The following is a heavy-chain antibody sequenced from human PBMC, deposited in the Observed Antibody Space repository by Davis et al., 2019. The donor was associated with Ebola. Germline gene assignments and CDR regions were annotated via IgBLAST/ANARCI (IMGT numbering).Heavy chain of an antibody. CDR2: TYYRSKWFV. CDR1: GDSVSNNRDA. J-gene: IGHJ4*02. D-gene: IGHD3-16*01. Sequence: SQTLSLTCAISGDSVSNNRDAWNWIRQSPSRGLEWLGRTYYRSKWFVDYAASVKSRITINPDTSKNQFSLQLTSVTPEDTAVYYCARDPPYDQGYDFWGQGTLVTVSS. CDR3: ARDPPYDQGYDF. V-gene: IGHV6-1*01.